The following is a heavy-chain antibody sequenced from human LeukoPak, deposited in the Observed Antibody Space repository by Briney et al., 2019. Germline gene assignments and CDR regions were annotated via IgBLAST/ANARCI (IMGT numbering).Heavy chain of an antibody. Sequence: ASVKVSCKASGYTFTSYDINWVRQATGQGLERMGWMNPNSGNTGYAQKFQGRVTMTRNTSISTAYMELSSLRSEDTAVYYCARARSSWYGGGYYFDYWGQGTLVTVSS. D-gene: IGHD6-13*01. V-gene: IGHV1-8*01. CDR3: ARARSSWYGGGYYFDY. CDR2: MNPNSGNT. J-gene: IGHJ4*02. CDR1: GYTFTSYD.